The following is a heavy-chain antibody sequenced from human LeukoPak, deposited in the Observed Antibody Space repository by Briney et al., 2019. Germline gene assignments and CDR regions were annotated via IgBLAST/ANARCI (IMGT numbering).Heavy chain of an antibody. CDR3: AKRGVVIRVILVGFHKEAYYFDS. J-gene: IGHJ4*02. V-gene: IGHV3-23*01. Sequence: PGGSLRLSCAVSGLTLSNYGMSWVRQAPGKGLEWVAGISNSGGRIKYADSVKGRFTISRDNHKNTLYLQMNSLRAEDTAVYFCAKRGVVIRVILVGFHKEAYYFDSWGQGALVTVSS. CDR1: GLTLSNYG. D-gene: IGHD3-22*01. CDR2: ISNSGGRI.